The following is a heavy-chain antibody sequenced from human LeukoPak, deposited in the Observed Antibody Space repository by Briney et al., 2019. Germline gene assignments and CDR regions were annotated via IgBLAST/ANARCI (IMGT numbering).Heavy chain of an antibody. Sequence: ASVKVSCKASGGTFSSYAISWVRQAPGQGREWMGGIIPIFGTANYAQKFQGRVTITTDESTSTAYMEMSSLRSEDTAVYYCHVDLDSSGYYYEGARGYYYMDVWGKGTTVTVSS. V-gene: IGHV1-69*05. CDR1: GGTFSSYA. CDR3: HVDLDSSGYYYEGARGYYYMDV. J-gene: IGHJ6*03. CDR2: IIPIFGTA. D-gene: IGHD3-22*01.